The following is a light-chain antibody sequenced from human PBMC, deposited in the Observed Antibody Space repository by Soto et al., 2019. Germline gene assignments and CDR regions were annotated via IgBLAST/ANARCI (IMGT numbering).Light chain of an antibody. CDR3: QQYYRSPFT. V-gene: IGKV4-1*01. CDR1: QNVLHSSNNKNY. CDR2: WAS. Sequence: DIVMTQSPDSLAVSLGERATINCKSSQNVLHSSNNKNYLAWYQQKPGQPPKLLFYWASTRESGVPDRFSGSGSGTDFTLTISSLQAEDVAFYYCQQYYRSPFTFGPGTKVDIK. J-gene: IGKJ3*01.